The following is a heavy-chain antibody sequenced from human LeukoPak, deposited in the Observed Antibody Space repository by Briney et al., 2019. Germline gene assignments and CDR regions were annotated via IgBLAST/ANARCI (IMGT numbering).Heavy chain of an antibody. V-gene: IGHV4-34*01. Sequence: SETLSLTCAVYGGSSSGYYWSWIRQPPGKGLEWIGEINHSGSTNYNPSLKSRVTISVDTSKNQFSLKLSSVTAADTAVYYCARLTGYSSGWYVYWGQGTLVTVSS. D-gene: IGHD6-19*01. CDR2: INHSGST. CDR1: GGSSSGYY. J-gene: IGHJ4*02. CDR3: ARLTGYSSGWYVY.